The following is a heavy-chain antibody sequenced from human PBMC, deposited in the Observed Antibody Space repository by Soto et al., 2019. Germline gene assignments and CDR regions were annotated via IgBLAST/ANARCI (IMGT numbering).Heavy chain of an antibody. CDR3: AHRGVVATSFWDDNWFDP. V-gene: IGHV2-5*01. D-gene: IGHD5-12*01. CDR2: IYWNDDK. J-gene: IGHJ5*02. Sequence: KESGPTLVKPTQTLTLTCTFSGFSLSTSGVGVGWIRQPPGKALEWLALIYWNDDKRYSPSLKSRLTITKDTSKNQVVLTMTNMDPVDTATYYCAHRGVVATSFWDDNWFDPWGQGTLVTVSS. CDR1: GFSLSTSGVG.